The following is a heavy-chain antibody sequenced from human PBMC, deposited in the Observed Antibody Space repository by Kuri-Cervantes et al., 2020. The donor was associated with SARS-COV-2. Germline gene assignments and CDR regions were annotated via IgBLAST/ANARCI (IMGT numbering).Heavy chain of an antibody. CDR2: IRYDGSNK. CDR3: ASWLFDAFDI. V-gene: IGHV3-30*02. D-gene: IGHD6-19*01. CDR1: GFTFSSYA. J-gene: IGHJ3*02. Sequence: GGSLRLSCAASGFTFSSYAMHWVRQAPGKGLEWVAFIRYDGSNKYYADSVKGRFTISRDNSKNTLYLQMNSLRAEDTAVYYCASWLFDAFDIWGQGTMVTVSS.